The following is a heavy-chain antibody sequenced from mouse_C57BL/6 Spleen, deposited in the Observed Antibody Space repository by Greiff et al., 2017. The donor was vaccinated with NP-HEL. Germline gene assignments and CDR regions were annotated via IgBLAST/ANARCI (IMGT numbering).Heavy chain of an antibody. CDR2: ISSGGSYT. CDR3: ARHDGSYAMEY. J-gene: IGHJ4*01. CDR1: GFTFSSYG. V-gene: IGHV5-6*01. D-gene: IGHD2-3*01. Sequence: EVQGVESGGDLVKPGGSLKLSCAASGFTFSSYGMSWVRQTPDKRLEWVATISSGGSYTYYPDSVKGRFTISRDNAKNTLYLQMSSLKSEDTSMYYCARHDGSYAMEYWGQGTSVTVYS.